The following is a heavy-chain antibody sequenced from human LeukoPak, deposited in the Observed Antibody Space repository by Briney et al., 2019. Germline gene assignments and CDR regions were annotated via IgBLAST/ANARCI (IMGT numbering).Heavy chain of an antibody. CDR3: TTEGGHYDILTGPYYYYYMDV. J-gene: IGHJ6*03. Sequence: GGSLRLSCAASGFTFSNAWMSWVRQAPGKGLEWVGRIKSKTDGGTTDYAAPVKGRFTISRDDSKNTLYLQMNSLKTEDTAVYYCTTEGGHYDILTGPYYYYYMDVWGKGTTVTISS. V-gene: IGHV3-15*01. D-gene: IGHD3-9*01. CDR2: IKSKTDGGTT. CDR1: GFTFSNAW.